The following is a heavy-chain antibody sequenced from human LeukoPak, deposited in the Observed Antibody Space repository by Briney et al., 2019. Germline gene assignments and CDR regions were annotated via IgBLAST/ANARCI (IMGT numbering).Heavy chain of an antibody. J-gene: IGHJ4*02. CDR2: LSGSGGST. CDR1: GFTFSSYA. V-gene: IGHV3-23*01. Sequence: QTGGSLRLSCAASGFTFSSYAMSWVRQAPGKGLEWVSSLSGSGGSTYYADSVKGRFTISRDNSKNMLYLQMYSLRAEDTAVYYCAKTTQVCSISCYSSFDYWGQGTLVTVSS. CDR3: AKTTQVCSISCYSSFDY. D-gene: IGHD2-2*01.